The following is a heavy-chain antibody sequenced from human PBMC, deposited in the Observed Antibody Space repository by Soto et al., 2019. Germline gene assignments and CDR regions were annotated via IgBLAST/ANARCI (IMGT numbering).Heavy chain of an antibody. Sequence: EVQLVESGGGLVQPGRSLRLSCAVSGFTFGDYAMHWVRQAPGKGLEWVTGISWNSGSIGYADSVKGRFTISRDNANNSLYLQMNSLRAEDTALYYCAKDIGVFGVAPRGAQYGMDVWGQGTTVTVSS. CDR1: GFTFGDYA. V-gene: IGHV3-9*01. J-gene: IGHJ6*02. CDR2: ISWNSGSI. CDR3: AKDIGVFGVAPRGAQYGMDV. D-gene: IGHD3-3*01.